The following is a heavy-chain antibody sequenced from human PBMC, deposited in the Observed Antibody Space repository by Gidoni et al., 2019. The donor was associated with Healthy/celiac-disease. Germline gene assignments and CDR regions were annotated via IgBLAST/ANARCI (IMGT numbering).Heavy chain of an antibody. J-gene: IGHJ4*02. CDR2: IRYDGSNK. V-gene: IGHV3-30*02. D-gene: IGHD4-17*01. Sequence: QVQLVESGGGVVQPGGSLRLSCAASGFTFSSYGMHWVRQAPGKGLEWVAFIRYDGSNKYYADSVKGRFTISRDNSKNTLYLQMNSLRAEDTAVYYCAKGLTTVTTAVFDYWGQGTMVTVSS. CDR1: GFTFSSYG. CDR3: AKGLTTVTTAVFDY.